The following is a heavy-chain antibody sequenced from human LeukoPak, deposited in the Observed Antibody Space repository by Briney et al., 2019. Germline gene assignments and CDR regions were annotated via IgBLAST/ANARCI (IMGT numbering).Heavy chain of an antibody. J-gene: IGHJ4*02. CDR1: GFTFSSYE. D-gene: IGHD6-13*01. CDR2: ISSSGSTI. CDR3: ARTQLGFDY. V-gene: IGHV3-48*03. Sequence: LRLFCAASGFTFSSYEMNWVRQAPGKGLEWVSYISSSGSTIYYADSVKGRFTISRDNAKNSLYLQMNSLRAEDTAVYYCARTQLGFDYWGQGTLVTVSS.